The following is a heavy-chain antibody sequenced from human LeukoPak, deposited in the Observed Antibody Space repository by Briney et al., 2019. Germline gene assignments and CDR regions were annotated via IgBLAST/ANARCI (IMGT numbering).Heavy chain of an antibody. D-gene: IGHD3-10*01. Sequence: GGSLRLSCAASGFTFSQFWMSWVRQAPGKGLEWVANIKQDGSEKQDGSEKNYVDSVKGRFTISRDNAKNSLYLQMHSLRAEDTAVYYCARSGRGVDSFYFYMDVWGKGTTVTVSS. V-gene: IGHV3-7*01. CDR1: GFTFSQFW. CDR3: ARSGRGVDSFYFYMDV. J-gene: IGHJ6*03. CDR2: IKQDGSEKQDGSEK.